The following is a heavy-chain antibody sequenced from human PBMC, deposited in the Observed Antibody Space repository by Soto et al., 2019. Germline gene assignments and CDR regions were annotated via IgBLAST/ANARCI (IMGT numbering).Heavy chain of an antibody. J-gene: IGHJ5*02. V-gene: IGHV1-2*04. CDR1: GYTFTGYY. CDR2: INPNSGGT. D-gene: IGHD6-25*01. CDR3: ARFRKRSSGNNNWFDP. Sequence: ASVKVSCKASGYTFTGYYMHWVRQAPGQGLEWMGWINPNSGGTNYAQKFQGWVTMTRDTSISTAYMELSRLRSDDTAVYYCARFRKRSSGNNNWFDPWGQRTLVTGSS.